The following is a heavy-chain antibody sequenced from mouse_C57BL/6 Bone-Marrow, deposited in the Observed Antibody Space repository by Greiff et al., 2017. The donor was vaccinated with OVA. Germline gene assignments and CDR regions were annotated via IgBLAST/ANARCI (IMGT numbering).Heavy chain of an antibody. CDR2: IDPETGGT. V-gene: IGHV1-15*01. D-gene: IGHD2-2*01. CDR3: TRRGWLRPYAMDY. Sequence: VQLQQSGAELVRPGASVTLSCKASGYTFTDYEMHWVKQTPVHGLEWIGAIDPETGGTAYNQKFKGKAILTADKSSSTAYMELRSLTSEDSAVYYCTRRGWLRPYAMDYWGQGTSVTVSS. CDR1: GYTFTDYE. J-gene: IGHJ4*01.